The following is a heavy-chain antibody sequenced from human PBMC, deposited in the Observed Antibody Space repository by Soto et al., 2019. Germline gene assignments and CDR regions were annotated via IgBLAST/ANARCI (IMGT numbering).Heavy chain of an antibody. J-gene: IGHJ4*02. Sequence: EVQLLESGGGLVQPGGSLRLSCAASGFTFSSYAMSWVRQAPGKGLEWVSAISGSGGSTYYADSVKGRFTISRDNSKNALYLQMNSLRDGDTSVYYCAKLPYGDWGYFDYWGQGTLVTVSS. CDR1: GFTFSSYA. V-gene: IGHV3-23*01. CDR3: AKLPYGDWGYFDY. CDR2: ISGSGGST. D-gene: IGHD4-17*01.